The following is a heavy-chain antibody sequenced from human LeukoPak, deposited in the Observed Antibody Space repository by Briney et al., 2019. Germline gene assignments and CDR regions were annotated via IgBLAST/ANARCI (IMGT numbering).Heavy chain of an antibody. D-gene: IGHD1-1*01. V-gene: IGHV1-69*13. CDR2: IISIFGTA. CDR3: ARTEELERRRLDAFDI. J-gene: IGHJ3*02. CDR1: GGTFSSYA. Sequence: SVKVSCKASGGTFSSYAISWVRQAPGQGLEWMGGIISIFGTANYAQKFQGRVTITADESTSTAYMELSSLRSEDTAVYYCARTEELERRRLDAFDIWGQGTMVTVSS.